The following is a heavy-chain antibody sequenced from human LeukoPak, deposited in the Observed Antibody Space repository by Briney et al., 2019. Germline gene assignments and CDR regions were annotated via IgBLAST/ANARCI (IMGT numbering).Heavy chain of an antibody. D-gene: IGHD3-16*01. Sequence: DPSQTLSLTCSVSGGSISSGSYYWRWIRQPAGKGLEWIGRIYTSGSTNYNPSLKSRVTMSVDTSKNQFSLKLSSVTAADTAVYYCARAVRELGSDTYYYYYMDVWGKGTTVTISS. J-gene: IGHJ6*03. V-gene: IGHV4-61*02. CDR2: IYTSGST. CDR3: ARAVRELGSDTYYYYYMDV. CDR1: GGSISSGSYY.